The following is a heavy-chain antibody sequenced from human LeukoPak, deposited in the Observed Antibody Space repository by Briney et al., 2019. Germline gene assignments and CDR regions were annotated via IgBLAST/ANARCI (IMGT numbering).Heavy chain of an antibody. J-gene: IGHJ4*02. CDR2: IYSGGST. V-gene: IGHV3-53*01. D-gene: IGHD3-22*01. Sequence: PGGSLRLSCAASGFTVSGKYMSWVRQAPGKGLEWVSVIYSGGSTYYADSVKGRFTISRDNSKNTLYLQMNSLRAEDTAVYYCARESGYYDSGGYFAYWGQGTLVTVSS. CDR1: GFTVSGKY. CDR3: ARESGYYDSGGYFAY.